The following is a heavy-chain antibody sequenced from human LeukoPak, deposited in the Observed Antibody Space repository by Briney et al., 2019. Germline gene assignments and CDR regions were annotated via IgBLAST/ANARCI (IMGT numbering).Heavy chain of an antibody. CDR3: ARAFRLRYGDYEGHFDY. V-gene: IGHV6-1*01. J-gene: IGHJ4*02. CDR1: GDSVSSNSAA. CDR2: TYYRSKWYN. Sequence: SQTLSLTCAISGDSVSSNSAAWNWIRQSPSRGLEWLGRTYYRSKWYNDYAVSAKSRITINPDTSKNQFSLQLNSVTPGDTAVYYCARAFRLRYGDYEGHFDYWGQGTLVTVSS. D-gene: IGHD4-17*01.